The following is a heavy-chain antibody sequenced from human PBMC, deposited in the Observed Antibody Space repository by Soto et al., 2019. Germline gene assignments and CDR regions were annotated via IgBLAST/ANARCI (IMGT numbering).Heavy chain of an antibody. D-gene: IGHD3-10*01. CDR1: GGSISSGGYY. CDR2: IYYSGRT. J-gene: IGHJ6*02. CDR3: ARSLWFGDPPGMDV. V-gene: IGHV4-31*03. Sequence: QVQLQESGPGVVKPSQTLSLTCSVSGGSISSGGYYWSWIRQHPGKGLEWIGYIYYSGRTYYNPSLKSRVTISVDTSKNQFSLKLSSVTAADTAVYYCARSLWFGDPPGMDVWGQGTTVTVSS.